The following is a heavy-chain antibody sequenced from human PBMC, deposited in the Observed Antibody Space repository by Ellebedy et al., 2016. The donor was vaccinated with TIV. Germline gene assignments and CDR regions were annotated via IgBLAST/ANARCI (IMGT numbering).Heavy chain of an antibody. CDR2: ITGGGDNT. Sequence: PGGSLRLSCAASGFTFSSYAMSWVRQAPGKGLEWVSTITGGGDNTYYADSVKGRFTISRDNSKNTLYLQMNNLRAADTAVYYCAKDLYGDYVVDYWGQGTLVTVSS. CDR1: GFTFSSYA. V-gene: IGHV3-23*01. J-gene: IGHJ4*02. D-gene: IGHD4-17*01. CDR3: AKDLYGDYVVDY.